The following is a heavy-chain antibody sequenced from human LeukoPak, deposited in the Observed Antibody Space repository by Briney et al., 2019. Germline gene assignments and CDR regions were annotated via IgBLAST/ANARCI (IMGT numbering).Heavy chain of an antibody. D-gene: IGHD2-15*01. J-gene: IGHJ4*02. CDR1: GYTFTSYG. CDR3: ARLGYCSGGSCYTLPAEDY. Sequence: ASVKVSCKASGYTFTSYGISWVRQAPGQGLEWMGWISAYNGNTNYAQKLQGRVTMTTDTSTSTAYMELSSLRSEDTAVYYCARLGYCSGGSCYTLPAEDYWGQGTLVTVSS. CDR2: ISAYNGNT. V-gene: IGHV1-18*01.